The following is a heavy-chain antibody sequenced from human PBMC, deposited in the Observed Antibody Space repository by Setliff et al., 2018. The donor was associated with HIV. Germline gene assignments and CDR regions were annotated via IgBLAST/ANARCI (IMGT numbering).Heavy chain of an antibody. V-gene: IGHV4-4*09. CDR2: IYPSTSA. CDR1: GGSIGGYS. D-gene: IGHD3-10*01. CDR3: ARRPMVRGFGRYYFDY. J-gene: IGHJ4*02. Sequence: PSETLSLTCSVSGGSIGGYSWGWIRQSPGKGLEWIGYIYPSTSANYNPSPKSRVRILLDTSKNQFSLRLTSVTAADTAVYFCARRPMVRGFGRYYFDYWGQGTLVTVSS.